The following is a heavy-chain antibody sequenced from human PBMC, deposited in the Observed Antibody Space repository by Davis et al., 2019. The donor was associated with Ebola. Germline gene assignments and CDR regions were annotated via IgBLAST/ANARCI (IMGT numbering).Heavy chain of an antibody. Sequence: MPGGSLRLSCTVSGGSISSSSYYWGWIRQPPGKGLEWIGSIYYSGSTYYNPSLKSRVTISVDTSKNQFSLKLSSVTAADTAVYYCARLLLLGYCSSTSCNYNWFDPWGQGTLVTVSS. CDR1: GGSISSSSYY. D-gene: IGHD2-2*01. J-gene: IGHJ5*02. CDR2: IYYSGST. CDR3: ARLLLLGYCSSTSCNYNWFDP. V-gene: IGHV4-39*01.